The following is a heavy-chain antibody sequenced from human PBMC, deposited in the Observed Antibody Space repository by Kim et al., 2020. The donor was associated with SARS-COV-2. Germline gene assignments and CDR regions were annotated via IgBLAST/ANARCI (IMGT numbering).Heavy chain of an antibody. CDR2: VSGGGGSV. J-gene: IGHJ4*02. V-gene: IGHV3-23*01. D-gene: IGHD1-26*01. CDR1: GFTFSSHA. CDR3: AKAVGSTMWNYFEY. Sequence: GGSLRLSCAVSGFTFSSHAMHWVRQAPGKGLEWVSVVSGGGGSVNYADSVRGRFTISRDNSKNTLSLQMSSLRAEDTALYYCAKAVGSTMWNYFEYWGQGTLVTVFS.